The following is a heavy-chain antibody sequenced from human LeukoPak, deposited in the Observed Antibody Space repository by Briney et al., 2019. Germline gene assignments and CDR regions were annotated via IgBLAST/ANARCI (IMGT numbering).Heavy chain of an antibody. CDR1: GGTFSSYA. V-gene: IGHV1-69*06. Sequence: GASVKVSCKASGGTFSSYAISWVRQAPGQGLEWMGGIIPIFGTANYAQKFQGRVTITADKSTSTAYMELSSLRSEDTAVYYCARSRLWSPRDAFDIWAQGTMVTVSS. CDR2: IIPIFGTA. J-gene: IGHJ3*02. CDR3: ARSRLWSPRDAFDI. D-gene: IGHD3-16*01.